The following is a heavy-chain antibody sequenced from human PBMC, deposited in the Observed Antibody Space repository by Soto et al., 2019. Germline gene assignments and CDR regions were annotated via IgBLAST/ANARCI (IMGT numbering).Heavy chain of an antibody. CDR1: GFTFSSYA. J-gene: IGHJ3*01. Sequence: EVQLLESGGGLVQPGGSLRLSCVASGFTFSSYAMSWVRQVPGEGLEWVPTISDAAASAYYVDSVKGRFTISRDNSKRTLYLQMNSLRAEDSAMYYCARPYGGKIGDAPDLWGQGTMVTVSS. V-gene: IGHV3-23*01. CDR3: ARPYGGKIGDAPDL. D-gene: IGHD3-16*01. CDR2: ISDAAASA.